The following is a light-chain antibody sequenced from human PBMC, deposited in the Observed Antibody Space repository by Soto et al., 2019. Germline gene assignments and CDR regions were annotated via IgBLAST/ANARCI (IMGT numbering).Light chain of an antibody. V-gene: IGLV2-8*01. Sequence: QSALTQPPSASGSPGQSVTISCTGTSSDVGGYNDVSWYQQHPGKAPKLMIYEVSKRPSGVPDRFSGSKSGNTASLTVSGLQAEDEADYYCTSNAGINNEVFGGGNKVTVL. J-gene: IGLJ2*01. CDR2: EVS. CDR1: SSDVGGYND. CDR3: TSNAGINNEV.